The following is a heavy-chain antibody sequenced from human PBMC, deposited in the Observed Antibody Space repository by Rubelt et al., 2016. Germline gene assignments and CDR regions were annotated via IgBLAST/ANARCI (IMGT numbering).Heavy chain of an antibody. J-gene: IGHJ5*01. CDR2: LWYDGGNK. D-gene: IGHD6-6*01. CDR3: ARDRVAVRGCFDS. V-gene: IGHV3-33*01. CDR1: GFTFSNYG. Sequence: GRSLRLSCAASGFTFSNYGMHWVRQAPGKGLEWVAILWYDGGNKYYADSVKGRFTISRDNSKNTLYLQMNSLRVEDTGVYYCARDRVAVRGCFDSWGQGTLVTVSS.